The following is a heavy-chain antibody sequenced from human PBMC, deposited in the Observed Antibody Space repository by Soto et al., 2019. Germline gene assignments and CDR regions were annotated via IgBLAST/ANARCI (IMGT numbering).Heavy chain of an antibody. CDR2: ISAYNGNT. CDR1: GYTFTSYG. J-gene: IGHJ4*02. V-gene: IGHV1-18*01. Sequence: GASVKVSCKASGYTFTSYGISWVRQAPGQGLERMGWISAYNGNTNYAQKLQGRVTMTTDTSTSTAYMELRSLRSDDTAVYYCARVYHTIFGVARTAEDFDYWGQGTLVTVSS. D-gene: IGHD3-3*01. CDR3: ARVYHTIFGVARTAEDFDY.